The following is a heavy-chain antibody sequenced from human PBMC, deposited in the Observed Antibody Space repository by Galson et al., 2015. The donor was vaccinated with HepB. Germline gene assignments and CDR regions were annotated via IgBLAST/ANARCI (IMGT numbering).Heavy chain of an antibody. CDR1: GFTFSSYS. V-gene: IGHV3-21*01. CDR3: ARDLPDYGDYGYFDL. D-gene: IGHD4-17*01. Sequence: SLRLSCAASGFTFSSYSMNWVRQAPGKGLEWVSSISSSSSYIYYADSVKGRFTISRDNAKNSLYLQMNSLRAEDTAVYYCARDLPDYGDYGYFDLWGRGTLVTVSS. J-gene: IGHJ2*01. CDR2: ISSSSSYI.